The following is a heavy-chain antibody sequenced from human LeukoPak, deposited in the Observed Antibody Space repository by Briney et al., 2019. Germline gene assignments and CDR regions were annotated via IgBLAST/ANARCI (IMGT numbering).Heavy chain of an antibody. CDR1: GFIFSNYA. D-gene: IGHD3-10*01. V-gene: IGHV3-30*01. CDR3: ARDSTYWYDSGSSGPHYFDY. Sequence: GGSPRLSCAASGFIFSNYAMHWVRQAPGKGPEWVALISSDGSKTYHADSVKGRFSISRDNSKNTLYLQLNSLRAEDTSVYYCARDSTYWYDSGSSGPHYFDYWGQGTLVTVSS. J-gene: IGHJ4*02. CDR2: ISSDGSKT.